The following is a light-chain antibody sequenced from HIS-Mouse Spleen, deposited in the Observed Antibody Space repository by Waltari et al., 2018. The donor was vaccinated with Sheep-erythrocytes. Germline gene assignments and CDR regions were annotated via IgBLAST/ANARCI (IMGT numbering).Light chain of an antibody. CDR1: SSYVGGYNY. V-gene: IGLV2-14*03. Sequence: QSALTQPASVSGSPGQSITIPCTGTSSYVGGYNYFSWYQQHPGKAPKLMIYDVSNRPSGVSNRFSGSKSGNTASLTISGLQAEDEADYYCSSYTSSSTRVFGGGTKLTVL. CDR2: DVS. CDR3: SSYTSSSTRV. J-gene: IGLJ3*02.